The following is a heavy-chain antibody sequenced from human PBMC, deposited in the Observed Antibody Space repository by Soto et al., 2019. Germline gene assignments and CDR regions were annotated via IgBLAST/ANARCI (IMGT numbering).Heavy chain of an antibody. CDR2: ISSSSSYI. V-gene: IGHV3-21*01. D-gene: IGHD6-19*01. J-gene: IGHJ4*02. CDR3: ARGPDGYSSGWYAVRYDPRAALGSRFDY. Sequence: EVQLVESGGGLVKPGGSLRLSCAASGFTFSSYSMNWVRQAPGKGLEWVSSISSSSSYIYYADSVKGRFTISRDNAKNSLYLQMNSLRAEDTAVYYCARGPDGYSSGWYAVRYDPRAALGSRFDYWGQGTLVTVSS. CDR1: GFTFSSYS.